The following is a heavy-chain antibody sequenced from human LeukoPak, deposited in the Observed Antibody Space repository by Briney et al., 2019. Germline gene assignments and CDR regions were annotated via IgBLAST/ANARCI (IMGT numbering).Heavy chain of an antibody. V-gene: IGHV3-21*01. CDR1: GFTFSKAW. Sequence: GGSLRLSCAASGFTFSKAWMNWVRQAPGKGLEWVSSISSSSSYIYYADSVKGRFTISRDNAKNPLYLQMNSLRAEDTAVYYCASIPGIAAPEAPFEDYWGQGTLVTVSS. D-gene: IGHD6-13*01. CDR2: ISSSSSYI. CDR3: ASIPGIAAPEAPFEDY. J-gene: IGHJ4*02.